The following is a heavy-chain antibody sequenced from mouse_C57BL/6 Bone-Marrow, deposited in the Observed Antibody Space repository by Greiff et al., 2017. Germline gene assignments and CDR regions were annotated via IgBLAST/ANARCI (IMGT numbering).Heavy chain of an antibody. J-gene: IGHJ2*01. CDR2: IYPRSGNT. CDR1: GYTFTSYG. Sequence: QLQQSGAELARPGASVKLSCKASGYTFTSYGISWVKQRTGQGLEWIGEIYPRSGNTYYNEKFKGKATLTADKSSSTAYMELRSLTSDDSAVYFCARVYYYGSSFDYWGQGTTLTVSS. D-gene: IGHD1-1*01. V-gene: IGHV1-81*01. CDR3: ARVYYYGSSFDY.